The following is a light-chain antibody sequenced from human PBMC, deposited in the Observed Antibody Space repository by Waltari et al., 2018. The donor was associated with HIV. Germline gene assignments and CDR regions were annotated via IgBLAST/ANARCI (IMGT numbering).Light chain of an antibody. V-gene: IGLV1-47*01. J-gene: IGLJ3*02. CDR3: AAWDDSLSGRV. Sequence: QSVLTQSPSASGTPGQRVPISCSGSSSNRGSNYVYWYQQLPGTAPKLLIYGSNQRPPGVPDRFSGSKSGTSASLAISGLRSEDEADYYCAAWDDSLSGRVFGGGTKLTVL. CDR2: GSN. CDR1: SSNRGSNY.